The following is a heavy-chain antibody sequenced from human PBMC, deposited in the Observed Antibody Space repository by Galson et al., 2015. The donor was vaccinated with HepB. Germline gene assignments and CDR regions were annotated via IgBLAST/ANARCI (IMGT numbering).Heavy chain of an antibody. D-gene: IGHD3-10*01. CDR2: INTNTGNP. J-gene: IGHJ6*03. CDR3: ARDDTGDYYYYMDV. Sequence: SVKVSCKASGYTFTSYAMNWVRQAPGQGLEWMGWINTNTGNPTYAQGFTGRFVFSLDTSVSTAYLQISSPKAEDTAVYYCARDDTGDYYYYMDVWGKGTTVTVSS. V-gene: IGHV7-4-1*02. CDR1: GYTFTSYA.